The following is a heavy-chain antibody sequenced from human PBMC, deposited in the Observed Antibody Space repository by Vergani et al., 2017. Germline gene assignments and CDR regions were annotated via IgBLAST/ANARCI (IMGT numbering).Heavy chain of an antibody. CDR1: GFTFSDYY. CDR3: ARXPRQYQRPWGWLDN. D-gene: IGHD2-2*01. CDR2: ISSSGSTI. V-gene: IGHV3-11*04. J-gene: IGHJ5*02. Sequence: QVQLVESGGRLVKPVGSLRLSCAASGFTFSDYYMSWIRQAPGKGLEWVSYISSSGSTIYYADSVKGRFTISRDNAKNSLYLQRNSLRAEDTAVYYCARXPRQYQRPWGWLDNWGQGTLVTVSS.